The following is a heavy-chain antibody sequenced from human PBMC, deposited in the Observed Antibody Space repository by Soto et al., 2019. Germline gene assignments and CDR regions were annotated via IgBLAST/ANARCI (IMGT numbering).Heavy chain of an antibody. CDR3: ARAPSTGLFDY. Sequence: QVQLVQSGAEVKKPGSSVKVSCKASGGTFSSYAISWVRQAPGQGLEWMGGIIPIFGTANYAQKFQGRVTITADESTSTAYRELSSLRSEDSAVYYCARAPSTGLFDYWGQGTLVTVSS. V-gene: IGHV1-69*12. J-gene: IGHJ4*02. D-gene: IGHD3-9*01. CDR1: GGTFSSYA. CDR2: IIPIFGTA.